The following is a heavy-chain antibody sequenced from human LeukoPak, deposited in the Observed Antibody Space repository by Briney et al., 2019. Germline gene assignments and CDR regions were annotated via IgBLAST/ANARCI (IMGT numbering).Heavy chain of an antibody. J-gene: IGHJ4*02. Sequence: GASVKVSCKASGYTFTEYYMHWVRQAPGQGLEWMGRINPNSGGANYAENFQGRVTMTRDTSISTAYMELRSLRYDDTALSYCARGQSLNDYWGQGTLVTVSS. CDR3: ARGQSLNDY. CDR1: GYTFTEYY. V-gene: IGHV1-2*06. CDR2: INPNSGGA.